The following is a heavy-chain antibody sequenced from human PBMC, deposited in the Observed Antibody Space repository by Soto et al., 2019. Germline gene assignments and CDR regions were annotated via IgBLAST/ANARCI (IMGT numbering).Heavy chain of an antibody. V-gene: IGHV4-4*07. CDR1: GGSISSYY. D-gene: IGHD6-13*01. J-gene: IGHJ4*02. CDR3: ATTTSSWYGGHFDH. CDR2: IYTSGST. Sequence: TSETLSLTCTVSGGSISSYYWSWIRQPAGKGLEWIGRIYTSGSTNYNPSLKSRVTMSVDTSKNQFSLKLSSVTAADTAVYYCATTTSSWYGGHFDHWGQGTLVTVSS.